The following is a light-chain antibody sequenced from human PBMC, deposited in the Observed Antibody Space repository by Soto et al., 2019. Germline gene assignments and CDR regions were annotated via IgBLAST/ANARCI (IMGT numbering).Light chain of an antibody. Sequence: EIQLTQYLSSLSESVGDRVTITCRVSQGISSFLNWYSKKLGKAPKLLMYTASNLQSGVPSRFSGSGSGRDFTLSISSLQPEDFATYYCQQSYSTPISFGQGTRLAI. CDR3: QQSYSTPIS. CDR2: TAS. CDR1: QGISSF. J-gene: IGKJ5*01. V-gene: IGKV1-39*01.